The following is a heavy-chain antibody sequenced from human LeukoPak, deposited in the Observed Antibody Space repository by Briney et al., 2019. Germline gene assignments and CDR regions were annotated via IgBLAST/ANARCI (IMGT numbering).Heavy chain of an antibody. V-gene: IGHV4-61*02. CDR1: GGSISSISYQ. J-gene: IGHJ4*02. CDR3: ARGHTFWGY. D-gene: IGHD3-16*01. CDR2: TYSSGST. Sequence: PSETLSLTCTVSGGSISSISYQWSWIRQPAGKGLEWIGRTYSSGSTNYNPSLKSRVSISIDTSKNQFSLNLTSVTAADTAVYYCARGHTFWGYWGQGTLVTVSS.